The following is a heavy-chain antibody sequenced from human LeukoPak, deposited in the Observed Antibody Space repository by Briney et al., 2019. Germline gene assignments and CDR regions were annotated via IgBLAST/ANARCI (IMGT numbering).Heavy chain of an antibody. CDR2: INHSGST. CDR3: ARWVATILHSFDI. CDR1: GGSFSGYY. J-gene: IGHJ3*02. V-gene: IGHV4-34*01. Sequence: SETLSLTCAVYGGSFSGYYWSWIRQPPGKGLEWIGEINHSGSTNYNPSLKSRVTISVDTSKNQFSLKLSSVTAADTAVYYCARWVATILHSFDIWGQGTVVTVSS. D-gene: IGHD5-24*01.